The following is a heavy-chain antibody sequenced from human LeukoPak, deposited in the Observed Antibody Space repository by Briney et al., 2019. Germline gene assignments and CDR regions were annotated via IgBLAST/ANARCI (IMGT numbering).Heavy chain of an antibody. CDR2: ISSSSSYT. CDR1: GFTFSDYY. CDR3: ARGGGTTMVRGVSDAFDI. Sequence: GGSLRLSCAASGFTFSDYYMSWIRQAPGRGLEWVSYISSSSSYTNYADSVKGRFTISRDNAKNSLYLQMNSLRAEDTAVYYCARGGGTTMVRGVSDAFDIWGQGTMVTVSS. V-gene: IGHV3-11*06. D-gene: IGHD3-10*01. J-gene: IGHJ3*02.